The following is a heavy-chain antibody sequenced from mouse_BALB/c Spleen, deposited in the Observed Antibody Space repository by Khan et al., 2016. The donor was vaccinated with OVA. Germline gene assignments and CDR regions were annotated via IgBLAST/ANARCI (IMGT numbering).Heavy chain of an antibody. CDR2: INPSNGYT. J-gene: IGHJ3*01. CDR1: GYTFTSYT. CDR3: VRDGAYHRNDGWFAY. V-gene: IGHV1-4*01. D-gene: IGHD2-14*01. Sequence: QVQLQQSGAEVARPGASVKMSCKASGYTFTSYTIHWIKKRPGQGLEWIGYINPSNGYTNYNQKFKDKATLTTDKSSTTAYLQLSSLTSDDSAVYNCVRDGAYHRNDGWFAYWGQGILVTVSA.